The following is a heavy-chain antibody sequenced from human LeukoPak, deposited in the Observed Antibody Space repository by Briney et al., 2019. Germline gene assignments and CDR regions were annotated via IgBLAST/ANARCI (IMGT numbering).Heavy chain of an antibody. V-gene: IGHV3-11*01. CDR3: ASHPYYDILTGYT. CDR1: GFTFSDYY. D-gene: IGHD3-9*01. Sequence: GGSLRLSCAASGFTFSDYYMSWIRQAPGKGLEWVSYISSSGSTIYYADSVKGRFTISRDNAKNSLYLQMNSLRAEDTAVYYCASHPYYDILTGYTWGQGTLVTVSS. J-gene: IGHJ5*02. CDR2: ISSSGSTI.